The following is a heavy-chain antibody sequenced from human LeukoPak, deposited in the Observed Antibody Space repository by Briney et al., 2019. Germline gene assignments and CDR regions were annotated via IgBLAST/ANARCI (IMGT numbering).Heavy chain of an antibody. J-gene: IGHJ4*02. V-gene: IGHV4-39*01. Sequence: SETLSLACTVSGGSISSSSYYWGWIRQPPGKGLEWVGTIYDTGSTYYNPSLNSRVTISVDTSKNQFSLKLSSVTAADTAVYYCARLGDNSSGWYFFDCWGQGALVAVSS. D-gene: IGHD6-19*01. CDR1: GGSISSSSYY. CDR3: ARLGDNSSGWYFFDC. CDR2: IYDTGST.